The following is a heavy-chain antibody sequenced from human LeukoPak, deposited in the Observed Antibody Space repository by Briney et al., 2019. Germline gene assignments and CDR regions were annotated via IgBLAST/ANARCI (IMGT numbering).Heavy chain of an antibody. D-gene: IGHD4-17*01. Sequence: SVKVSCKASGGTFSSYAISWVRQAPGQGLEWMGRIIPILGIANYAQKFQGRVTITADKSTSTAYMELSSLRSEDTAVYYCATVSYGDWNWFDPWGQGTLVTVSS. CDR2: IIPILGIA. J-gene: IGHJ5*02. V-gene: IGHV1-69*04. CDR1: GGTFSSYA. CDR3: ATVSYGDWNWFDP.